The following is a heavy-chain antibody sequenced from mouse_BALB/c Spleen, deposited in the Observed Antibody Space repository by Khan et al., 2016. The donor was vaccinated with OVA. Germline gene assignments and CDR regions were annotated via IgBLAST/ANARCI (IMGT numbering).Heavy chain of an antibody. J-gene: IGHJ4*01. V-gene: IGHV1-76*01. D-gene: IGHD2-10*02. CDR3: ARGWYDNHAMDY. CDR2: NYPGTGSN. Sequence: QVQLKESGAELVRPGASVKLSCKTSGYIFTSYWIHWVKQRSGKGLEWIARNYPGTGSNYYNEKFKGKATLNAEKSSSAASMQLSRLKSEDSAVYVCARGWYDNHAMDYWGQGTSVTVSS. CDR1: GYIFTSYW.